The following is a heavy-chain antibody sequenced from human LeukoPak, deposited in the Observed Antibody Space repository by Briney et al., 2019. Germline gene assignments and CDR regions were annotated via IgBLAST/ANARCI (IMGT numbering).Heavy chain of an antibody. CDR2: IRYDGSNK. CDR3: AKDARYCSGGSCYSTTTFDH. J-gene: IGHJ4*02. CDR1: GFSFSNYG. V-gene: IGHV3-30*02. Sequence: GGSLRLSCAASGFSFSNYGMHWVRQAPGKGLEWVAFIRYDGSNKDYADSVKGRFTISISRDSSKNTLYLQMNSLRAEDTAVYYCAKDARYCSGGSCYSTTTFDHWGQGTLVTVSS. D-gene: IGHD2-15*01.